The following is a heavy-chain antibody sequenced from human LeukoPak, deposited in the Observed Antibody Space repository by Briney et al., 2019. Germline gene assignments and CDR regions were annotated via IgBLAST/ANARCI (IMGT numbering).Heavy chain of an antibody. CDR3: AKDGPQLDY. J-gene: IGHJ4*02. CDR2: ISYDGSNK. CDR1: GFTFSTYG. Sequence: GGSLRLSCVASGFTFSTYGMHWVRQAPGKGLEWVSIISYDGSNKYYADSVKGRFTISRDNSKNTLYLQMNSLRAEDTAVYYCAKDGPQLDYWGQGTLVTVSS. V-gene: IGHV3-30*18.